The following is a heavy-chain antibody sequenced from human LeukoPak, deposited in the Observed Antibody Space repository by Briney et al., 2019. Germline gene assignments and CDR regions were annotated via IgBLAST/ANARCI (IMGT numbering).Heavy chain of an antibody. CDR1: GGSISSNNYY. J-gene: IGHJ3*02. V-gene: IGHV4-39*01. CDR2: MSYTWNT. D-gene: IGHD6-13*01. Sequence: TSETLSLTCTVSGGSISSNNYYWGWIRQPPGKGLEWLGSMSYTWNTYNNPYLKSRVTVSVDTSKNQFSLRLSSVTAADTAVYFCTRGPQGSSTWYPIWGQGTMVTVSS. CDR3: TRGPQGSSTWYPI.